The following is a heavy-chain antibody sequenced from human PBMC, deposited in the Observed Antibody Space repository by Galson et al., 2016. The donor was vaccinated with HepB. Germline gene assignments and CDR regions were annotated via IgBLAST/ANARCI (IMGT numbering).Heavy chain of an antibody. V-gene: IGHV2-5*01. CDR3: VHSHMDV. Sequence: PALVKPTQTLTLTCTFSGFTLNADEVGVGWVRQPPGKALEWLALIYWSGDKRYSPPLRSRLTITKVTSTNQVVLIVTDMDPLDTATYYCVHSHMDVWGQGTTVTVSS. CDR1: GFTLNADEVG. CDR2: IYWSGDK. J-gene: IGHJ6*02.